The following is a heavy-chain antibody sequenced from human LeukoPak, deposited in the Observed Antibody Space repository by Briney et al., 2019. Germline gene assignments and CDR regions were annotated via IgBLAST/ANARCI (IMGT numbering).Heavy chain of an antibody. CDR2: ISGSGGST. V-gene: IGHV3-23*01. Sequence: PGGSLRLSCAASGFTFSSYAMSWVRQAPGKGLEWVSAISGSGGSTYYADSVKGRFTISRDNSKNTLYLQMNSLRAEDTAVYYCAKGPEFPRYYDYVWGREEGEHFDYWGQGTLVTVSS. CDR1: GFTFSSYA. D-gene: IGHD3-16*01. CDR3: AKGPEFPRYYDYVWGREEGEHFDY. J-gene: IGHJ4*02.